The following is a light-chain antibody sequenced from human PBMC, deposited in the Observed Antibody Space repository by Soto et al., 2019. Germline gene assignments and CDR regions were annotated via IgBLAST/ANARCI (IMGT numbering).Light chain of an antibody. CDR2: GAS. Sequence: EIVVTQSPAVLSVSPGERATLSCRASQSVSSHLAWYQQKPGQAPRLLIYGASTRATGIPARFSGSGSGTDFTLTISRLEPEDFAVYYCQQYGSSPPITFGQGTRLEIK. V-gene: IGKV3-20*01. CDR3: QQYGSSPPIT. CDR1: QSVSSH. J-gene: IGKJ5*01.